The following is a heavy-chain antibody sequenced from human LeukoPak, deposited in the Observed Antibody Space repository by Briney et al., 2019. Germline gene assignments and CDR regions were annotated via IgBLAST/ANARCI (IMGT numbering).Heavy chain of an antibody. CDR1: GFTFSDYS. CDR3: AKGSVLLWFGELFSPNYYYGMDV. CDR2: ISRSGSTT. D-gene: IGHD3-10*01. Sequence: GGSLRLSCAASGFTFSDYSMSWVRQAPGKGLEWVSTISRSGSTTYYADSVKGRFTISRDNSKNTLYLQMNSLRAEDTAVYYCAKGSVLLWFGELFSPNYYYGMDVWGQGTTVTVSS. J-gene: IGHJ6*02. V-gene: IGHV3-23*01.